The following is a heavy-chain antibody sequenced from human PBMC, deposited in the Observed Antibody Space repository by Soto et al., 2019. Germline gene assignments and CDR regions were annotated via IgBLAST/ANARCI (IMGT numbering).Heavy chain of an antibody. CDR1: GFTFSSYA. CDR2: ISGSGGST. CDR3: AKGSYGYSGYDFAFDI. J-gene: IGHJ3*02. V-gene: IGHV3-23*01. D-gene: IGHD5-12*01. Sequence: PGGSLRLSCAASGFTFSSYAMSWVRQAPGKGLEWVSAISGSGGSTYYADSVKGRFTISRDNSKNTLYLQMNSLRAEDTAVYYWAKGSYGYSGYDFAFDIWGQGTMVTVSS.